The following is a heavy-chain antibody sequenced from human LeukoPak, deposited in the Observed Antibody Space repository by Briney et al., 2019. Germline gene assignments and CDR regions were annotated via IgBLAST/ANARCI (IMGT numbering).Heavy chain of an antibody. CDR1: GGTFSSYA. CDR3: ARAFPIRLPGGQPFDY. CDR2: IIPIFGTA. V-gene: IGHV1-69*05. D-gene: IGHD1-14*01. Sequence: ASVKVSCKASGGTFSSYAISWVRQAPGQGLEWMGGIIPIFGTANYAQKFQGRVTITTDESTSTAYMELSSLRSEDTAVYYCARAFPIRLPGGQPFDYWGQGALVTVSS. J-gene: IGHJ4*02.